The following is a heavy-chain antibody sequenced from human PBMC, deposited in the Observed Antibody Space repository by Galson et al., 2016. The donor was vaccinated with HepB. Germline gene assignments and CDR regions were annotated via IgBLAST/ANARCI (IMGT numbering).Heavy chain of an antibody. D-gene: IGHD3-22*01. J-gene: IGHJ4*02. CDR1: TFTFSSFA. CDR3: ARHPDYYDNSGYLDY. Sequence: SLRLSCAASTFTFSSFAMSWVRQAPGKGLEWVSSIGHSGGYIYYADSVKGRFTISRDNSNNTLYLQMHSLRAEDTAVYYCARHPDYYDNSGYLDYWGQGTLVTVSS. V-gene: IGHV3-23*01. CDR2: IGHSGGYI.